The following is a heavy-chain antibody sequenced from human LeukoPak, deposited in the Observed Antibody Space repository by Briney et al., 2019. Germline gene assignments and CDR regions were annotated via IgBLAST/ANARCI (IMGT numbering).Heavy chain of an antibody. Sequence: ASVKVSCKPSGYTFIRYSIGWVRQAPGQGLEWMGWINPNSGGTNYAQKFQGRVTMTTDTSISTTYMELRRLRSDDTAVYYCARGMAGNYYYYYMDVWGKGTTVTVSS. D-gene: IGHD1-14*01. CDR2: INPNSGGT. J-gene: IGHJ6*03. CDR1: GYTFIRYS. V-gene: IGHV1-2*02. CDR3: ARGMAGNYYYYYMDV.